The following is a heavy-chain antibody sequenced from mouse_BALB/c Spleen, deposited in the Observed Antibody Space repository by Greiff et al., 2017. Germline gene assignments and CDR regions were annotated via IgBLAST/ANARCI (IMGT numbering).Heavy chain of an antibody. J-gene: IGHJ4*01. V-gene: IGHV6-6*02. D-gene: IGHD2-2*01. CDR2: IRLKSNNYAT. CDR3: TRNYGWVYYAMDY. CDR1: GFTFSNYW. Sequence: EVKLEESGGGLVQPGGSMKLSCVASGFTFSNYWMNWVRQSPEKGLEWVAEIRLKSNNYATHYAESVKGRFTISRDDSKSSVYLQMNNLRAEDTGIYYCTRNYGWVYYAMDYWGQGTSVTVSS.